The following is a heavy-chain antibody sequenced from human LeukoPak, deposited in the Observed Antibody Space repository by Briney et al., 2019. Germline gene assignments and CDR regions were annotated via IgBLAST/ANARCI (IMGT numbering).Heavy chain of an antibody. D-gene: IGHD6-19*01. CDR1: GDSISRGGYS. CDR2: ISYSGAT. V-gene: IGHV4-30-4*07. CDR3: ARHERSIAVAGSFDF. Sequence: PSETLSLTCAVSGDSISRGGYSWSWIRQSPGKGLVLVASISYSGATFYYPSLKSRLTISKDTSKNHFSLELSSVTAADTAVYYCARHERSIAVAGSFDFWGQGTLVTVSS. J-gene: IGHJ4*02.